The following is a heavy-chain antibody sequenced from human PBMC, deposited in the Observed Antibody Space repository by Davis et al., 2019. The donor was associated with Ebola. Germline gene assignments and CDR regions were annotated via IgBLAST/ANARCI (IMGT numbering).Heavy chain of an antibody. V-gene: IGHV1-2*06. J-gene: IGHJ4*02. Sequence: ASVKVSCKASGYIFTSYAMHWVRQTPGQGLEWMGRINPNSGGTNYAQKFQGRVTMTRDTSISTAYMELSRLRSDDTAVYYCARAQFPTTSDHWGQGTLVTVSS. CDR3: ARAQFPTTSDH. CDR1: GYIFTSYA. D-gene: IGHD1-1*01. CDR2: INPNSGGT.